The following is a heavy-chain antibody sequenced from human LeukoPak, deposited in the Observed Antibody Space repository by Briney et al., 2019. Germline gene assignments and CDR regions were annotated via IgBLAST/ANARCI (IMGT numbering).Heavy chain of an antibody. J-gene: IGHJ4*02. D-gene: IGHD3-16*02. Sequence: SGPTLVKPTQTLTLTCTFSGFSLSTSGVGVGWIRQPPGKALEWLALIYWDDDKRYSPSLKSRLTITKDTSKNQVVLTMTNMDPVDTATYYCAHTAPSYVWGSYRPDYYFDYWGQGTLVTVSS. CDR2: IYWDDDK. CDR3: AHTAPSYVWGSYRPDYYFDY. V-gene: IGHV2-5*02. CDR1: GFSLSTSGVG.